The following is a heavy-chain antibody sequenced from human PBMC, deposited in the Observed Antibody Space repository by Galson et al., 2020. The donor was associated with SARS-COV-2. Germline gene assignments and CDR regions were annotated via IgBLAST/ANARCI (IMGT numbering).Heavy chain of an antibody. D-gene: IGHD1-26*01. V-gene: IGHV3-30*01. CDR1: GFTFSSHA. CDR3: AREARVGATGKVYFQD. J-gene: IGHJ1*01. Sequence: GESLKISCAASGFTFSSHAMHWVRQAPDKGLEWVAVISYDGSTKFYADSVKGRFTISRDNSKNTQFLQMNSLRAEDTALYYCAREARVGATGKVYFQDWGQGTQVTVSS. CDR2: ISYDGSTK.